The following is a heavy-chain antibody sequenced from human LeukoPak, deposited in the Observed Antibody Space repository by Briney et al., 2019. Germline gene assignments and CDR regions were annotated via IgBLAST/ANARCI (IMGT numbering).Heavy chain of an antibody. J-gene: IGHJ4*02. Sequence: ASVKVSCKASGDFFTSQHIHWVRQAPGQGLEWMGTINPSGGSPIYAQKFQGRVTLASDTSTTTVSLELTSLRSEDTGVYYCAKVVVTTSAWFRYDSWGQGTLVTVSS. V-gene: IGHV1-46*01. CDR1: GDFFTSQH. CDR3: AKVVVTTSAWFRYDS. CDR2: INPSGGSP. D-gene: IGHD6-19*01.